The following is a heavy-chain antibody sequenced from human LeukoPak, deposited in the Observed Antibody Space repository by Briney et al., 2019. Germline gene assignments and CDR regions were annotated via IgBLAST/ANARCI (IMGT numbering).Heavy chain of an antibody. CDR2: IYHSGST. CDR1: GYSISSGYY. Sequence: SETLSLTCTVSGYSISSGYYWGWIRQPPGKGLEWIGSIYHSGSTYYNPSLKSRVTISVDTSKNQFSLKLSSVTAADTAVYYCAREPWGYYYYYMDVWGKGTTVTVSS. V-gene: IGHV4-38-2*02. D-gene: IGHD3-16*01. J-gene: IGHJ6*03. CDR3: AREPWGYYYYYMDV.